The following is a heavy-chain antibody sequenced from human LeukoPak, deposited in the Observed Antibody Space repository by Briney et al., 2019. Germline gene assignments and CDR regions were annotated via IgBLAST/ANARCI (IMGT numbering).Heavy chain of an antibody. CDR1: GGSISSSNYY. Sequence: SETLSLTCTVSGGSISSSNYYWGWIRQPPGKGLEWIGSIYYSGSTYQNPSLKSRVTISVDTSKNQFSLKLSSVTAADTAVCYCAREGGDYGDYVDYWGQGTLVTVSS. V-gene: IGHV4-39*07. CDR3: AREGGDYGDYVDY. CDR2: IYYSGST. J-gene: IGHJ4*02. D-gene: IGHD4-17*01.